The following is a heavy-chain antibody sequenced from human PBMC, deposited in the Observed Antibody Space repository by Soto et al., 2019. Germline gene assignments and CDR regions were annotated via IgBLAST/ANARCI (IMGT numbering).Heavy chain of an antibody. J-gene: IGHJ4*03. D-gene: IGHD3-10*01. V-gene: IGHV1-46*03. CDR1: GYTVTSYY. CDR2: INPSGGST. Sequence: GASVKVSCKASGYTVTSYYMHWVRQTPGQGLEWMGIINPSGGSTSYAQKFQGRVTLTRDTSTSTAYMELSSLRSDDTAVYFCSRLTTMVREINDDPFDFWGQGTLVTVSS. CDR3: SRLTTMVREINDDPFDF.